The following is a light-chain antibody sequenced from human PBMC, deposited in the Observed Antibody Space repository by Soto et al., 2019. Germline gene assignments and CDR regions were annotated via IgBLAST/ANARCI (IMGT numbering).Light chain of an antibody. CDR1: HTVANF. Sequence: DTVLIQSPATLSLSPGERATLSCRASHTVANFLAWYQHNAAQAPRLLIYDVSNRATGIPARFSGSGSGTDFTLTISSLEPVDFSVYYCQHRSSWPPTCGGGNNVEIK. V-gene: IGKV3-11*01. CDR3: QHRSSWPPT. CDR2: DVS. J-gene: IGKJ4*01.